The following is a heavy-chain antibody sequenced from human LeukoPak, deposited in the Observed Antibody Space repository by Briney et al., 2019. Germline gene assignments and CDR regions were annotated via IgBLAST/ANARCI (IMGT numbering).Heavy chain of an antibody. CDR3: ATYTYWVAGDV. J-gene: IGHJ6*02. Sequence: PGGSLRLSCAASGFTFSDSWMSWVRQAPGKGLEWVANMNQDGSAKGYVDSVKGRFTISRDNARNSLYLQMSSLRPEDTAVYYCATYTYWVAGDVWGQGTTVTASS. CDR1: GFTFSDSW. V-gene: IGHV3-7*01. CDR2: MNQDGSAK. D-gene: IGHD3-16*01.